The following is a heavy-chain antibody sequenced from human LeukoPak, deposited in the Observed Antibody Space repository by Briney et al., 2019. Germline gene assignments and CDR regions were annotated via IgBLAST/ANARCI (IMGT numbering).Heavy chain of an antibody. CDR1: GFTFSNYG. J-gene: IGHJ4*02. V-gene: IGHV3-23*01. D-gene: IGHD5-18*01. Sequence: GGSLRLSCAASGFTFSNYGMSWVRQAPGKGLEWVSAISGSGGSTYYADSVKGRFTISRDNSKNTLYLQMNSLRAEDTAVYYCATGEQLWLEYYFDYWGQGTLVTVSS. CDR2: ISGSGGST. CDR3: ATGEQLWLEYYFDY.